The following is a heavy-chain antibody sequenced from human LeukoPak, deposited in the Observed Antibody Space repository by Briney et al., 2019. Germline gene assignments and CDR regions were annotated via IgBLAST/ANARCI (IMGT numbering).Heavy chain of an antibody. J-gene: IGHJ4*02. D-gene: IGHD5-18*01. CDR2: INPNSGGT. CDR3: ARLDPRYGPGFDY. V-gene: IGHV1-2*02. Sequence: ASVKVSCKASGYTFTGYYMHWVRQAPGQGLEWMGWINPNSGGTNYAQKFQGRVTMTRDTSISTAYMELSRLRSDDTAVYYCARLDPRYGPGFDYWGQGTLVTVSS. CDR1: GYTFTGYY.